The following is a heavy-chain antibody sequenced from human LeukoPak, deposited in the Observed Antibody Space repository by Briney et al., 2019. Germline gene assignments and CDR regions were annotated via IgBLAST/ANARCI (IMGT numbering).Heavy chain of an antibody. V-gene: IGHV4-39*01. CDR2: VHYSGGS. Sequence: SETLSLTCTVSGGSISSSTYYWGWIRQSPGKGLEWIGSVHYSGGSYYNPSLKSRVTISLNTSKNQFSLKLSSVTAADTAVYYCARSWELLVNFDYWGQGTLVTVSS. CDR1: GGSISSSTYY. CDR3: ARSWELLVNFDY. D-gene: IGHD1-26*01. J-gene: IGHJ4*02.